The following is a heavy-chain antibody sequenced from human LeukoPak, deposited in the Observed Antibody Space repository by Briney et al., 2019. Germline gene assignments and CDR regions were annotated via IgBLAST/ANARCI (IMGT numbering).Heavy chain of an antibody. D-gene: IGHD4-17*01. CDR2: IYTSGST. Sequence: PSETLSLTCTVSGSSISSYYWSWIRQPAGKGLEWIGRIYTSGSTNYNPSLKSRVTMSVDTSKNQFSLKLSSVTAADTAVYYCARDRIATVNNWFDPWGQGTLVTVSS. V-gene: IGHV4-4*07. CDR3: ARDRIATVNNWFDP. CDR1: GSSISSYY. J-gene: IGHJ5*02.